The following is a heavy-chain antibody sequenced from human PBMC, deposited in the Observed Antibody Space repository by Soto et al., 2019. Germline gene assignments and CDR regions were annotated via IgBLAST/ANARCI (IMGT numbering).Heavy chain of an antibody. Sequence: GESLKISCKGSGYIFTSYWIGWVRQMPGKGLEWMGIIYPGDSDTRYSPSFQGQVTISADKSISTAYLQWSSLKDSDTAMYYRVIKETNGTTDPDYWCQGNLVSVS. D-gene: IGHD1-1*01. CDR3: VIKETNGTTDPDY. CDR1: GYIFTSYW. CDR2: IYPGDSDT. V-gene: IGHV5-51*01. J-gene: IGHJ4*02.